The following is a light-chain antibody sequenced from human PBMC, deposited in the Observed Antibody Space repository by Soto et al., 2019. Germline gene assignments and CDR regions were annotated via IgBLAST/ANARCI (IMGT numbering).Light chain of an antibody. CDR2: DVS. V-gene: IGLV2-14*03. CDR1: SSDVGAYNY. J-gene: IGLJ2*01. Sequence: QSVLTQPASVSGSPGQSIAISCSGTSSDVGAYNYVSWYRQHPGKAPKLMIFDVSSRPSGVSDRFSGSKSGDTASLTISGLQAEDEADYYCSSYTTSDTVVFGGGTKVTLL. CDR3: SSYTTSDTVV.